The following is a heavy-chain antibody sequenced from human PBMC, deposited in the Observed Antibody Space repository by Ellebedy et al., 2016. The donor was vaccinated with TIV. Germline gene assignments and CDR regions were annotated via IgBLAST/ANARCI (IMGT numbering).Heavy chain of an antibody. CDR2: IYYSGRT. V-gene: IGHV4-59*01. D-gene: IGHD3-22*01. J-gene: IGHJ6*02. Sequence: SETLSLXCTVSGGSISRNYWRWIRQPPGKGLEWIGDIYYSGRTNYNPSLKSRVTISVVTSKNQFSLKLSSVTAADTAVYYCARDRMYYYDSSGSYQYYGMDVWGQGTTVTVSS. CDR1: GGSISRNY. CDR3: ARDRMYYYDSSGSYQYYGMDV.